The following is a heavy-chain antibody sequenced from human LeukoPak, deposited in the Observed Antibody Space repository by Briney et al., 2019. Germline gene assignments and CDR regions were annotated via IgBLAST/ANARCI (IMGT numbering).Heavy chain of an antibody. V-gene: IGHV3-23*01. D-gene: IGHD3-22*01. CDR2: ISGSGGST. CDR3: ASNHPYYYDSSGYRYYMDV. CDR1: GFTFSSYA. Sequence: PGGSLRLSCAASGFTFSSYAMSWVRQAPGKGLEWVSAISGSGGSTYYADSVKGRFTTSRDNSKNTLYLQMNSLRAEDTAVYYCASNHPYYYDSSGYRYYMDVWGKGTTVTISS. J-gene: IGHJ6*03.